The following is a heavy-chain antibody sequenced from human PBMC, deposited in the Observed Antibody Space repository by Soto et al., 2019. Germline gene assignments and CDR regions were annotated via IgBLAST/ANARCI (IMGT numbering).Heavy chain of an antibody. Sequence: EVQLVESGGGLVQPGGSLRLSCAASGFTFSSYSMNWVRQAPGKGLEWVSYISSSSSTIYYADSVKGRFTISRDNAKNSLYLQMNSLRDEDTAVYYCARDYYDSSGYYYDYWGQGTLVTVSS. CDR1: GFTFSSYS. D-gene: IGHD3-22*01. J-gene: IGHJ4*02. V-gene: IGHV3-48*02. CDR2: ISSSSSTI. CDR3: ARDYYDSSGYYYDY.